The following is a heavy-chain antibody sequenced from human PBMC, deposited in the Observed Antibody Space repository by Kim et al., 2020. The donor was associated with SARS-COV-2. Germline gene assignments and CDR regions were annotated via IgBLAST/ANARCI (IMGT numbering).Heavy chain of an antibody. J-gene: IGHJ6*01. CDR2: IMPIFGTP. CDR3: ANPTGNRDV. V-gene: IGHV1-69*13. Sequence: SVKVSCKASGDTFSNYAISWVRQAPGQGLEWMGGIMPIFGTPKYAQKFQDRVTITADGSTSTAYMELSRLTSEDTAVYYCANPTGNRDVWGQGNTVFVPS. CDR1: GDTFSNYA.